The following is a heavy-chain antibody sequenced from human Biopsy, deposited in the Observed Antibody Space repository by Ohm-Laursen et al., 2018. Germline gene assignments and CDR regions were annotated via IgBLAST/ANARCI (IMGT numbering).Heavy chain of an antibody. J-gene: IGHJ4*02. V-gene: IGHV3-23*01. CDR3: AREAGPCGGDCYGFFDF. CDR2: ISNRSGTK. Sequence: SLRLSCAASGFTFSSYAMTWFRQAPGKGLEWVSLISNRSGTKSYTDSVKGRFSISRDNSKNTLYLQMNSLRVEDTAVYFCAREAGPCGGDCYGFFDFWGQGILVTVSS. CDR1: GFTFSSYA. D-gene: IGHD2-21*02.